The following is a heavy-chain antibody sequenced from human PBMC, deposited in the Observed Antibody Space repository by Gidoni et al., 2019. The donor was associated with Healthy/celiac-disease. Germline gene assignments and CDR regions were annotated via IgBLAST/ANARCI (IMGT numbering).Heavy chain of an antibody. CDR1: GFPFINAW. V-gene: IGHV3-15*01. Sequence: EVQLVESGGGLVKPGGSLRLSCAASGFPFINAWMSWVRQAPGKGLEWVGRIKSKTDGGTTDYAAPVKGRFTISRDDSKNTLYLQMNSLKTEDTAVYYCTTTRRKYYDSSGYYPPRGDPWGQGTLVTVSS. D-gene: IGHD3-22*01. J-gene: IGHJ5*02. CDR2: IKSKTDGGTT. CDR3: TTTRRKYYDSSGYYPPRGDP.